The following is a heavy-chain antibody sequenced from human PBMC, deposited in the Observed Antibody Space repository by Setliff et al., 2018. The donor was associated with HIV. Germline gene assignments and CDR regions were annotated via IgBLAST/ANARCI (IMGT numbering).Heavy chain of an antibody. V-gene: IGHV1-69*13. J-gene: IGHJ4*02. Sequence: SVKVSCKASGGTFNRYSITWIRQAPGQGLEWMGGIIPMFGTANYAQKFHGRVTITADESTNTAYMELSSLGSEDTAVYYCALGYCSVGSCYSVDFDYWGQGTLVTVSS. CDR2: IIPMFGTA. D-gene: IGHD2-15*01. CDR3: ALGYCSVGSCYSVDFDY. CDR1: GGTFNRYS.